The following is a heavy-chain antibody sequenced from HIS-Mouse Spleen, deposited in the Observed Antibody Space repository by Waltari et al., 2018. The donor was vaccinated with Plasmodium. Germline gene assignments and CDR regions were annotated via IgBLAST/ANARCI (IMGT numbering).Heavy chain of an antibody. J-gene: IGHJ5*02. D-gene: IGHD6-13*01. V-gene: IGHV4-38-2*02. CDR3: ARGVGYSSSWYWFDP. CDR1: GYSISSGYY. CDR2: IHHSGST. Sequence: QVQLQESGPGLVKPSETLSLPCTVSGYSISSGYYWGWIRQPPGKGLEWIGSIHHSGSTYYNPSLKSRVTISVDTSKNQFSLKLSSVTAADTAVYYCARGVGYSSSWYWFDPWGQGTLVTVSS.